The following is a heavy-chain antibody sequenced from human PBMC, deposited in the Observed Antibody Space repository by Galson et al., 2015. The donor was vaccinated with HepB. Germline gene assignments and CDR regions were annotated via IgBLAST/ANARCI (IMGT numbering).Heavy chain of an antibody. J-gene: IGHJ4*02. D-gene: IGHD5-24*01. V-gene: IGHV4-34*12. CDR2: NLYSGST. Sequence: SETLSLTCAVHGGALIDSYWTWIRQPPGKGLEWIGSNLYSGSTYYNPSLKGRVTISVETSKNQLSLKVNSVTAADTAFYYCASGRRDGYRYFDYWGQGTLVTVSS. CDR1: GGALIDSY. CDR3: ASGRRDGYRYFDY.